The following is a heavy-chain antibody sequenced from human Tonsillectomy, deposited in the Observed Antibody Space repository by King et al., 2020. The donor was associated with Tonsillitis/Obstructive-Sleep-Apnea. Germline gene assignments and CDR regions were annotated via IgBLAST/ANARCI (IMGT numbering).Heavy chain of an antibody. CDR2: INAGNGNT. J-gene: IGHJ4*02. D-gene: IGHD3-3*01. CDR3: ARVKDYDFWSGYYTGDY. V-gene: IGHV1-3*01. CDR1: GYTFTSYA. Sequence: VQLVQSGAEVKKPGASLKVSCKASGYTFTSYAMHWGRQAPGQRLEWMGLINAGNGNTKYSQKFQGRVTITRDTSASKAYMELSSLRSEDTAVYYCARVKDYDFWSGYYTGDYWGQGTLVTVSS.